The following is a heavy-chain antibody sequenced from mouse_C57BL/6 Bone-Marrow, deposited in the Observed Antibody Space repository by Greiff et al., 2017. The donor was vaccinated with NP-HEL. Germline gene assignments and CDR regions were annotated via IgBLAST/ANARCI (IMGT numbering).Heavy chain of an antibody. CDR1: GYTFTSYW. J-gene: IGHJ3*01. CDR2: IHPNSGST. D-gene: IGHD3-2*02. CDR3: AETAQSTFAY. Sequence: QVQLQQSGAELVKPGASVKLSCKASGYTFTSYWMHWVKQRPGQGLEWIGMIHPNSGSTNYNEKFKSKATLTVDKSSSTAYMQLSSLTSEDSAVYYCAETAQSTFAYWGQGTLVTVSA. V-gene: IGHV1-64*01.